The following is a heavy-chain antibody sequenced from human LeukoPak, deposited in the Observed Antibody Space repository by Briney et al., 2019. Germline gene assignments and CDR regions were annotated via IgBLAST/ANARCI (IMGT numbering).Heavy chain of an antibody. D-gene: IGHD2-2*02. CDR1: GYSISSGYY. CDR2: IYHSGST. V-gene: IGHV4-38-2*01. Sequence: SETLSLTCAVSGYSISSGYYWGWIRQPPGKGLEWIGSIYHSGSTYYNPSLKSRVTISVDTSKNQFSLKLSSVTAADTAVYYCARHGYGIVVVPAAIPDAFDTWGQGTMVTVSS. CDR3: ARHGYGIVVVPAAIPDAFDT. J-gene: IGHJ3*02.